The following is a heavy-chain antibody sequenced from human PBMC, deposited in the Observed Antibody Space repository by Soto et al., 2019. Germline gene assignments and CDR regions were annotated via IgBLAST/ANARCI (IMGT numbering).Heavy chain of an antibody. CDR1: GGSFSAYY. J-gene: IGHJ4*02. D-gene: IGHD3-10*01. CDR3: ARGRSTLVRGVFDN. V-gene: IGHV4-34*01. CDR2: INYSGST. Sequence: QVQLQQWGARLLKPSETLSLTCAVYGGSFSAYYWTWIRQPPGKGLEWIGEINYSGSTNYKPSLISRVTISVDTSKNRFSLKLNSVTAADTAVYYCARGRSTLVRGVFDNWGQGTLVTVSS.